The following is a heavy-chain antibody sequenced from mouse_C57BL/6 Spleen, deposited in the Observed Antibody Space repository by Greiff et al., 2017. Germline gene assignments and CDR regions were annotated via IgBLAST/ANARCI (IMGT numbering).Heavy chain of an antibody. D-gene: IGHD3-2*02. CDR1: GYSITSGYD. Sequence: EVQLQQSGPGMVKPSQSLSLTCTVTGYSITSGYDWYWIRHFPGNKLEWMGYISYSGSTNYNPSLKSRISITHDTSKNHFFLKLNSVTTEDTATYYCAREGSSGYAMDYWGQGTSVTVSS. CDR2: ISYSGST. V-gene: IGHV3-1*01. J-gene: IGHJ4*01. CDR3: AREGSSGYAMDY.